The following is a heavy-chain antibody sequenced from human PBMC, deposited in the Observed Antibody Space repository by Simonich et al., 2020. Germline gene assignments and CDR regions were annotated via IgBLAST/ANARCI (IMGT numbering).Heavy chain of an antibody. V-gene: IGHV1-18*01. Sequence: QVQLVQSGAEVKKPGASVKVSCKASGYTFTSYGISWVRQSPGQGLEWMGWISATNGNTNYAQKLQGRVTMTTDTSTSTAYMGLRSLRSDDTAVYYCARASRGTWWYYYFDYWGQGTLVTVSS. CDR3: ARASRGTWWYYYFDY. D-gene: IGHD2-15*01. CDR2: ISATNGNT. CDR1: GYTFTSYG. J-gene: IGHJ4*02.